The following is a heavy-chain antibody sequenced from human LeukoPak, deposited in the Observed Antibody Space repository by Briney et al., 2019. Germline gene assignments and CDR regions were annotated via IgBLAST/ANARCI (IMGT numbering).Heavy chain of an antibody. Sequence: GGSLRLSCAASGFTFSSYSMNWVRQAPGKGLEWDSHISSSSSTIYYADSVKGRFTISRDNSKHTLSLQMNSLRPEDTAVYYCARAHLSSSSTDYMDVWSKGTTVTVAS. CDR1: GFTFSSYS. J-gene: IGHJ6*03. CDR2: ISSSSSTI. D-gene: IGHD6-6*01. CDR3: ARAHLSSSSTDYMDV. V-gene: IGHV3-48*01.